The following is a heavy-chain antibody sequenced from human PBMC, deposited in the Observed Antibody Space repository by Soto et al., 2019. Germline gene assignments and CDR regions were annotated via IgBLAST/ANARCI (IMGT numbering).Heavy chain of an antibody. CDR2: IIPIFGTA. J-gene: IGHJ6*02. D-gene: IGHD2-15*01. Sequence: SVKVSCKASGGTFSSYAISWVRQAPGQGLDWMGGIIPIFGTANYAQKFQGRVTITADESTSTAYMELSSLRSEDTAVYYCARSLGYCSGGSCFPSSMDVWGQGTTVTVSS. V-gene: IGHV1-69*13. CDR3: ARSLGYCSGGSCFPSSMDV. CDR1: GGTFSSYA.